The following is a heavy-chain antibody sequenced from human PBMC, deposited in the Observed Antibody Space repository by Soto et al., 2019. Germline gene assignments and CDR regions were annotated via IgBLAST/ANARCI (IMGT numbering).Heavy chain of an antibody. CDR2: ISGSGGST. Sequence: GGSLRLSCAASGFTFSSYAMSWVRQAPGKGLEWVSAISGSGGSTYYADSVKGRFTISRDNSKNTLYLQMNSLRAEDTAVYYCAKDRGDGNVLRFLEWLLWIDYWGQGTLVTVSS. CDR3: AKDRGDGNVLRFLEWLLWIDY. J-gene: IGHJ4*02. CDR1: GFTFSSYA. V-gene: IGHV3-23*01. D-gene: IGHD3-3*01.